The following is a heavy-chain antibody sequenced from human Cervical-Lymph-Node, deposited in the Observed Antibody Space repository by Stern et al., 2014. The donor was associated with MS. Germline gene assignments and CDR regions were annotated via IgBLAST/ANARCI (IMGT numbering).Heavy chain of an antibody. Sequence: QLQLQEPGSRLVKPSQTLSLTCTVSGYSITSGGYSWSWIRQPPEKGLGWLGYIYHSGSTYYIPSLRSRVTMSVDKSKDQFSLRLTSVTAADTAVYYCARGGSYGQNWFDLWGQGTLVTVSS. J-gene: IGHJ5*02. V-gene: IGHV4-30-2*01. CDR1: GYSITSGGYS. CDR2: IYHSGST. CDR3: ARGGSYGQNWFDL. D-gene: IGHD3-16*01.